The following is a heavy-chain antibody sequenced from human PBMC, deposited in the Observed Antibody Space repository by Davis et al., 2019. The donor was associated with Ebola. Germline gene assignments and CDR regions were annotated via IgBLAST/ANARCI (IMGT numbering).Heavy chain of an antibody. V-gene: IGHV1-18*01. D-gene: IGHD2-15*01. CDR2: ISAYNGNT. CDR1: GYTFTSYG. CDR3: ARAPTCSGGSCYHIDY. Sequence: ASVKVSCKASGYTFTSYGISWVRQAPGQGLEWMGWISAYNGNTNYAQKLQGRVTMTTDTSASTAYMELSSLRSEDTAVYYCARAPTCSGGSCYHIDYWGQGTLVTVSS. J-gene: IGHJ4*02.